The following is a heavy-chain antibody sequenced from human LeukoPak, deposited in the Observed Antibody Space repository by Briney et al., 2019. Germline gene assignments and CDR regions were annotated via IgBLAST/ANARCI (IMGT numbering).Heavy chain of an antibody. CDR1: GFTFSSYA. Sequence: GGSLRLSWAASGFTFSSYAMHWVRQAPGKGLEWVAVISYDGSNKYYADSVKGRFTISRDNSKNTLYLQMNSLRAEDTAVYYCATSIVVVPAASYYWGQGTLVTVSS. J-gene: IGHJ4*02. D-gene: IGHD2-2*01. CDR2: ISYDGSNK. CDR3: ATSIVVVPAASYY. V-gene: IGHV3-30-3*01.